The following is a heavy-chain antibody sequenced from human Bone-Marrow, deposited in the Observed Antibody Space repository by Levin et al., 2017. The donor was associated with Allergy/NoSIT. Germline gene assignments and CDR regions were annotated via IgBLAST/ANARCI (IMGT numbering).Heavy chain of an antibody. J-gene: IGHJ4*02. Sequence: SGGSLRLSCAASGFTFSSYEMNWVRQAPGKGLEWVSYISSSGSTIYYADSVKGRFTISRDNAKNSLYLQMNSLRAEDTAVYYCARDSYYDSSGYYYSLHYWGQGTLVTVSS. CDR3: ARDSYYDSSGYYYSLHY. CDR2: ISSSGSTI. V-gene: IGHV3-48*03. D-gene: IGHD3-22*01. CDR1: GFTFSSYE.